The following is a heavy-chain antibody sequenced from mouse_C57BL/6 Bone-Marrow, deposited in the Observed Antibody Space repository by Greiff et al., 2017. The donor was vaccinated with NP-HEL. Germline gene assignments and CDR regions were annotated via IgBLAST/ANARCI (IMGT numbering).Heavy chain of an antibody. V-gene: IGHV5-6*02. CDR1: GFTFSSYG. Sequence: EVKLVESGGDLVKPGGSLKLSCAASGFTFSSYGMSWVRQTPDKRLEWVATISSGGSYTYYPDSVKGRFTISRDNAKNTLYLQMSSLKSEDTAMYYCARRDYRGYYAMDYWGQGTSVTVSS. D-gene: IGHD2-14*01. CDR3: ARRDYRGYYAMDY. CDR2: ISSGGSYT. J-gene: IGHJ4*01.